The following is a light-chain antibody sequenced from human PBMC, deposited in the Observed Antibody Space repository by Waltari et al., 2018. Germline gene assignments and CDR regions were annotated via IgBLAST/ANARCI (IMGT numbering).Light chain of an antibody. CDR1: QSVTSIS. J-gene: IGKJ4*01. CDR3: QEYDGLVLT. V-gene: IGKV3-20*01. CDR2: GTS. Sequence: EIVLTQSPGTLSLSQGASAPLSCRASQSVTSISFSWYLHKPGQAPRLLIYGTSNRATGIPDRFSGSGFGTDFTLTISRLEPEDFAVYYCQEYDGLVLTFGGGTKVEI.